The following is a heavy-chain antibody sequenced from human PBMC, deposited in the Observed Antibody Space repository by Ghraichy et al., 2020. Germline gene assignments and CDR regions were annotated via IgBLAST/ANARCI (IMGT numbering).Heavy chain of an antibody. CDR2: INPSDGTR. CDR1: GYTFTTYY. J-gene: IGHJ4*02. V-gene: IGHV1-46*01. Sequence: SVKVSCKASGYTFTTYYMHWVRQAPGQGLEWMGVINPSDGTRNYAQNFHGRVTMTRDTSTSTVYMEVSSLRSDDTAVYYCAREPHGTGFFDYWGQGTLVTVSS. D-gene: IGHD1-7*01. CDR3: AREPHGTGFFDY.